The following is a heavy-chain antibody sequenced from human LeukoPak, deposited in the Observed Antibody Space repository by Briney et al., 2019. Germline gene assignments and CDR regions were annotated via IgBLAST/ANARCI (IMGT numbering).Heavy chain of an antibody. D-gene: IGHD2-15*01. V-gene: IGHV3-74*01. CDR3: ARVRVWVAATSVDYYYGMDV. CDR2: INGDGSDT. J-gene: IGHJ6*02. CDR1: GFAFSTYW. Sequence: PGGSLRLSCAASGFAFSTYWMHWVRHTPGKGPVWVSRINGDGSDTSYADSVKGRVTVSRDNGRNTLYLQMISLRAEDTAVYYCARVRVWVAATSVDYYYGMDVWGQGTTVTVS.